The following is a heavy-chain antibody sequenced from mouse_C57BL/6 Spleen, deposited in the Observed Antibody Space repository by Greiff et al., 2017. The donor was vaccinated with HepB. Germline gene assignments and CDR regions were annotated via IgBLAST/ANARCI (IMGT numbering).Heavy chain of an antibody. J-gene: IGHJ3*01. CDR1: GFSLTSYG. CDR3: AKPGIYYDYDGFAY. Sequence: QVQLQQSGPGLVAPSQSLSITCTVSGFSLTSYGVSWVRQPPGKGLEWLGVIWGDGSTNYHSALISRLSISKDNSKSQVFLKLNSLQTDDTATYYCAKPGIYYDYDGFAYWGQGTLVTVSA. CDR2: IWGDGST. D-gene: IGHD2-4*01. V-gene: IGHV2-3*01.